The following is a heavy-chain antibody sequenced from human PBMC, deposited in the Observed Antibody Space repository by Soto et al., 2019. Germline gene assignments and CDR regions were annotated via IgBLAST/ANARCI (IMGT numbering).Heavy chain of an antibody. CDR2: INPNSGGT. CDR1: GYTFTGYY. J-gene: IGHJ3*02. CDR3: ARETAMGGHDAFDI. D-gene: IGHD5-18*01. V-gene: IGHV1-2*02. Sequence: ASVKVSCKASGYTFTGYYMHWVRQAPGQGLEWMGWINPNSGGTNYAQKFQGRVTMTRDTSISTAYMELSRLRSDDTAVYYCARETAMGGHDAFDIWGQGTMVTVSS.